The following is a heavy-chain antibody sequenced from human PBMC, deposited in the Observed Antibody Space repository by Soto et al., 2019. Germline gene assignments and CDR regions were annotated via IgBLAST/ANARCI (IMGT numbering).Heavy chain of an antibody. V-gene: IGHV4-30-4*01. J-gene: IGHJ5*02. CDR2: IYYSGIT. D-gene: IGHD3-10*01. Sequence: PSETLSITCTVSGGSISSGDYYGSWIRQPPGKGLEWIGYIYYSGITYYNTSLKSRVTISVDTPKNQFSLKLSSVTAADTGVYWCARHEGTATMVRGISPWSQGTLVTVPQ. CDR1: GGSISSGDYY. CDR3: ARHEGTATMVRGISP.